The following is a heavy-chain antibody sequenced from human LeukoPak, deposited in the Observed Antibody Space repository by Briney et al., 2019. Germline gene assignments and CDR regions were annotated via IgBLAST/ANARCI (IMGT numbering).Heavy chain of an antibody. CDR1: GFTFSSYA. J-gene: IGHJ4*02. V-gene: IGHV3-23*01. D-gene: IGHD3-10*01. CDR3: AEVRNYFDY. Sequence: GGXXRLSCAASGFTFSSYAMSWVRQAPGKGLEWVSAISGSGGSTYYADSAKGRFTISRDNSKNTLYLQMNSLRAEDTAVYYCAEVRNYFDYWGQGTLVTVSS. CDR2: ISGSGGST.